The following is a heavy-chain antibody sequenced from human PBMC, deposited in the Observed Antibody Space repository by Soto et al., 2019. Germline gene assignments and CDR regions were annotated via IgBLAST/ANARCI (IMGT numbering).Heavy chain of an antibody. J-gene: IGHJ6*03. CDR2: INHSGST. CDR3: ARAIGYCTNGVCMWDYYMDV. V-gene: IGHV4-34*01. CDR1: GGSFTGYY. D-gene: IGHD2-8*01. Sequence: QVQLQQWGAGLLKPSETLSLTCAVYGGSFTGYYWSWIRQPPAKGLEWIGEINHSGSTNYNPSLKGRVTISVDTSKNQFSLELSSVTAADTAVYYCARAIGYCTNGVCMWDYYMDVWGKGTTVTVSS.